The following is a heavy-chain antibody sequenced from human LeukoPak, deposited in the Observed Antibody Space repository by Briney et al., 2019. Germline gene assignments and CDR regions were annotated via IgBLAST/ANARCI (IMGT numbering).Heavy chain of an antibody. Sequence: ASVKVSCKASGYTFTGYYMHWVRQAPGQGLEWMGWISAYNGNTNYAQRLQGRVTMTTDTSTSTAYMELRSLRSDDTAVYYCARTHPNHYDSSGYLDYWGQGTLVTVSS. CDR2: ISAYNGNT. V-gene: IGHV1-18*04. CDR3: ARTHPNHYDSSGYLDY. D-gene: IGHD3-22*01. J-gene: IGHJ4*02. CDR1: GYTFTGYY.